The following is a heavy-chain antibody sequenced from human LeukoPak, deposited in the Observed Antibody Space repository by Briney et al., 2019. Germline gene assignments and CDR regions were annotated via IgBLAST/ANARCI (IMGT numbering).Heavy chain of an antibody. V-gene: IGHV4-39*07. CDR3: ARDPAIVVVPAAIGGGWFDP. CDR1: GGSVSSSSYY. J-gene: IGHJ5*02. D-gene: IGHD2-2*01. CDR2: IYYSGST. Sequence: SETLSLTCTVSGGSVSSSSYYWGWIRQPPGKGLEWIGSIYYSGSTYYNPSLKSRVTISVDTSKSQFSLKLSSVTAADTAVYYCARDPAIVVVPAAIGGGWFDPWGQGTLVTVSS.